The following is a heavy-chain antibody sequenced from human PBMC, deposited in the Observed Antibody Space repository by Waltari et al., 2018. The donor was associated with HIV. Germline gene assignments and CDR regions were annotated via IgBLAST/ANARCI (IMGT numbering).Heavy chain of an antibody. CDR1: GFALRHYS. D-gene: IGHD3-16*01. V-gene: IGHV3-21*04. Sequence: LVESGGGVVKTGGSIRLTCEASGFALRHYSMNWVRQSPIRGLEWVASIRRGNNEKHYLDSVRGRFAISRDISESSVYLQMESLKEDDTATYFCVRDEPGYGPIDYWGQGTLVTV. J-gene: IGHJ4*02. CDR3: VRDEPGYGPIDY. CDR2: IRRGNNEK.